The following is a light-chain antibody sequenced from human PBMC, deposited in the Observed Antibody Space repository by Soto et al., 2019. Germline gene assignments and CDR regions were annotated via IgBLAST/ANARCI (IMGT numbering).Light chain of an antibody. Sequence: QSALTQPPSVSGAPGQRVTISCAGGSSNIGADYDVHWYQQLPGTAPKVLIYNNNNRPSGVPDRFSGSKSGTSASLAITGLQAEDEADYYCQSYDSSLTGLVFGGGTKVTVL. CDR2: NNN. V-gene: IGLV1-40*01. CDR1: SSNIGADYD. J-gene: IGLJ2*01. CDR3: QSYDSSLTGLV.